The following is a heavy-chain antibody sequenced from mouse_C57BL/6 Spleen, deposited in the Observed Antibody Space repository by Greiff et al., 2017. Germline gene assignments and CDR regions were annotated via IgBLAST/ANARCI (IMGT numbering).Heavy chain of an antibody. D-gene: IGHD1-1*01. CDR2: INPGSGGT. CDR3: ARRGNYYGSSPLDY. J-gene: IGHJ2*01. CDR1: GYAFTNYL. V-gene: IGHV1-54*01. Sequence: QVQLQQSGAELVRPGTSVKVSCKASGYAFTNYLIEWVKQRPGQGLEWIGVINPGSGGTNYNEKFKGKATLTADKSSSTAYMKLSSLTSEDSAVYFCARRGNYYGSSPLDYWGQGTTLTVSS.